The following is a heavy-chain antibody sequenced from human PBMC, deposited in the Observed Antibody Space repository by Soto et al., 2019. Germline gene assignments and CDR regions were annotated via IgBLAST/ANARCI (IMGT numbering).Heavy chain of an antibody. V-gene: IGHV4-34*01. CDR3: ARSEYGNCISGVEV. D-gene: IGHD1-7*01. CDR2: VDHRGST. J-gene: IGHJ6*02. Sequence: SETLSLTCVVSSESFSGYYWSWIRQTPGMGLEWIGEVDHRGSTTYNPSLKNRASISIDSSKNLFSLELTSVTAADTALYFCARSEYGNCISGVEVGGQGARVTVFS. CDR1: SESFSGYY.